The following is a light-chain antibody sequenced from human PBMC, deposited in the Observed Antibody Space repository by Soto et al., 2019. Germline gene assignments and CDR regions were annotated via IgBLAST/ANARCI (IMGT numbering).Light chain of an antibody. V-gene: IGLV1-40*01. J-gene: IGLJ3*02. CDR2: GNT. CDR3: QSYDSSLSGWV. Sequence: QLVLTQPPSVSGAPGQRVTVSCIGSSSNIGAGYPVQWYQQLPGTAPQLLIYGNTNRHSGVPDRFSGSKSGTSASLAITGLQAEDEADYYCQSYDSSLSGWVFGGGTKLTVL. CDR1: SSNIGAGYP.